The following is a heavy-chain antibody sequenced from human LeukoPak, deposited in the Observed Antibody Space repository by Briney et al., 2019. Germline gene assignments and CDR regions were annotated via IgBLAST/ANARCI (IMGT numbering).Heavy chain of an antibody. J-gene: IGHJ4*02. D-gene: IGHD3-10*01. CDR1: GFTFSSYA. Sequence: PGGSLRLSCAASGFTFSSYAMSWVRQAPGKGLEWVSAISGSGGSTYYADSVKGRFTISRDNSKNTRYLQMNRLRAEDTAVYYCAKDLGAANPGFDYWGQGTLVTVSS. CDR2: ISGSGGST. V-gene: IGHV3-23*01. CDR3: AKDLGAANPGFDY.